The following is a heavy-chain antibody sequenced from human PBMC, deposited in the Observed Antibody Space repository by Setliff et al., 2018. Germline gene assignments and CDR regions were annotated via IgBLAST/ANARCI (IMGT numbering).Heavy chain of an antibody. CDR1: GGSFSGYY. Sequence: PSETLSLTCAVCGGSFSGYYWSWIRQPPGKGLEWIGYIYYSGSTNYNPSLKSRVTISVDTSKNQFSLKLSSVTAEDTAVYYCARVRKWFPVYYFEYWGQGTLVTVSS. CDR3: ARVRKWFPVYYFEY. J-gene: IGHJ4*02. V-gene: IGHV4-59*12. CDR2: IYYSGST. D-gene: IGHD3-22*01.